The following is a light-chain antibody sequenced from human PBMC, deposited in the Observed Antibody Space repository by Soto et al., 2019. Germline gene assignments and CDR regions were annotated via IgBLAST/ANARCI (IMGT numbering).Light chain of an antibody. J-gene: IGKJ1*01. V-gene: IGKV3-20*01. CDR2: GAS. CDR3: HQYGTSPQT. CDR1: QSVSSNS. Sequence: EILLTQSPGTLSLSPGERATLSCRASQSVSSNSLAWYQQKPGQAPRLLIYGASSRATGIPDRFSGSGSGTDFTLTISRLEPEDFAVYYCHQYGTSPQTFGQGIKVDI.